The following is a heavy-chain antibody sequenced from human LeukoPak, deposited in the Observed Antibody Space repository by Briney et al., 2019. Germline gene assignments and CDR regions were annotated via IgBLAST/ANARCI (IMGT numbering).Heavy chain of an antibody. J-gene: IGHJ3*02. D-gene: IGHD5-24*01. CDR1: GGSISGYY. CDR2: IYSSGST. V-gene: IGHV4-4*07. CDR3: ARVRDNGALRAFDI. Sequence: SETLSLTCTVSGGSISGYYWSWMRQPAGRGLEWIGRIYSSGSTNYNPSLKSRVTMSVDTSKNQLSLKLSSVTAADTAVYYCARVRDNGALRAFDIWGQGTMVTVSS.